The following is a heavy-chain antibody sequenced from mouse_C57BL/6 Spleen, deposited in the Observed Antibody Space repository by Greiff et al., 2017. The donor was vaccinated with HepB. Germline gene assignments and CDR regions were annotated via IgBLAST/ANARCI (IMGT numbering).Heavy chain of an antibody. D-gene: IGHD1-1*01. V-gene: IGHV1-50*01. Sequence: QVQLQQSGAELVKPGASVKLSCKASGYTFTSYWMQWVKQRPGQGLEWIGEIDPSDSYTNYNQKFKGKATLTVDTSSTTAYMQLSSLTSEDSAVYYWARSGVIYYYGSSYAMDYWGQGTSVTVSS. CDR2: IDPSDSYT. J-gene: IGHJ4*01. CDR1: GYTFTSYW. CDR3: ARSGVIYYYGSSYAMDY.